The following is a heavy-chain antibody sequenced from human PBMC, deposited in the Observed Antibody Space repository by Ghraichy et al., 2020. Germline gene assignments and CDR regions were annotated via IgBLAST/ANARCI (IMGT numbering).Heavy chain of an antibody. J-gene: IGHJ4*02. CDR2: ISSSSSTI. CDR3: ARPFWSGYHQTDPFDY. V-gene: IGHV3-48*02. CDR1: GFTFSSYS. D-gene: IGHD3-3*01. Sequence: GGSLRLSCAASGFTFSSYSMNWVRQAPGKGLEWVSYISSSSSTIYYADSVKGRFTISRDNAKNSLYLQMNSLRDEDTAVYYCARPFWSGYHQTDPFDYWGQGTLVTVSS.